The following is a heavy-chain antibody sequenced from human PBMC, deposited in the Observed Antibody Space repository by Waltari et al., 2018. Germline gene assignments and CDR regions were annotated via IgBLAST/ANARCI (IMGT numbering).Heavy chain of an antibody. D-gene: IGHD3-22*01. CDR2: IYWDDDK. V-gene: IGHV2-5*02. Sequence: LALIYWDDDKRYSPSLKSRLTITKDTSKNQVVLTMTNMDPVDTATYYCAHSSSYYYDSSGKKFDYWGQGTLVTVSS. J-gene: IGHJ4*02. CDR3: AHSSSYYYDSSGKKFDY.